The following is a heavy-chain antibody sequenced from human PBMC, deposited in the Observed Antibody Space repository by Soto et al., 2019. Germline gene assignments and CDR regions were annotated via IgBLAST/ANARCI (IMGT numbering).Heavy chain of an antibody. CDR1: GFTFSSYW. D-gene: IGHD6-19*01. J-gene: IGHJ1*01. CDR3: TTGPPSYSSGWNVWAEYFQH. CDR2: IKSKTDGGTT. Sequence: EVQLVESGGGLVQPGGSLRLSCAASGFTFSSYWMSWVRQAPGKGLEWVGRIKSKTDGGTTDYAAPVKGRFTISRDDLKNMLYLQMNSLKTEDTAVYYCTTGPPSYSSGWNVWAEYFQHWGQGTLVTVSS. V-gene: IGHV3-15*01.